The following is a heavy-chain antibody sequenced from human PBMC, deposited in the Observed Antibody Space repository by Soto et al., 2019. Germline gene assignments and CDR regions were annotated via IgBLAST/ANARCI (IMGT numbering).Heavy chain of an antibody. CDR3: ARDSGYCSGGSCPTYYYYYGMDV. J-gene: IGHJ6*02. D-gene: IGHD2-15*01. Sequence: QVQLVQSGAEVKKPGASVKVSCKASGYTFTSYGISWVRQAPGQGLEWMGWISAYNGNTNYAQKLQGRVTMTTDTSTSTAYMELRSLRSDDTAVYYCARDSGYCSGGSCPTYYYYYGMDVWGQGTTVTVSS. CDR1: GYTFTSYG. V-gene: IGHV1-18*01. CDR2: ISAYNGNT.